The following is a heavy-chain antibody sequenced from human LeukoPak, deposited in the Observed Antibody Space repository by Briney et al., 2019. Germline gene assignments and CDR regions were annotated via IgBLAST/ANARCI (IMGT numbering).Heavy chain of an antibody. J-gene: IGHJ5*02. Sequence: GGSLRLSCAAYGFSFSNHGMHWVRQAPGKRLEWVAVIWDDGNNKRYANSVNGRFTICRDNSENTLYLQMNGLTAEDTPMYYCARDSYQDYYGRFDPWGQGTLVIVSS. CDR1: GFSFSNHG. V-gene: IGHV3-33*01. CDR2: IWDDGNNK. D-gene: IGHD3-10*01. CDR3: ARDSYQDYYGRFDP.